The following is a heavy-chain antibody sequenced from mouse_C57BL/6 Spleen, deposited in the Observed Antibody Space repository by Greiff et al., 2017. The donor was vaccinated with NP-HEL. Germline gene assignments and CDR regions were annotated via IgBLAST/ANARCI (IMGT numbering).Heavy chain of an antibody. CDR2: ISSGSSTI. V-gene: IGHV5-17*01. CDR1: GFTFSDYG. D-gene: IGHD1-1*02. Sequence: EVKLVESGGGLVKPGGSLKLSCAASGFTFSDYGMHWVRQAPEKGLEWVAYISSGSSTIYYADTVKGRFTIARDNAKNTLFLQMTSLRSEDTAMYYCARNYGDYAMDYWGQGTSVTVSS. J-gene: IGHJ4*01. CDR3: ARNYGDYAMDY.